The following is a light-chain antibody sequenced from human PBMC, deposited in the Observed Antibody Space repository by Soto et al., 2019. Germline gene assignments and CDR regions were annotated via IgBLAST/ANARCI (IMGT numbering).Light chain of an antibody. CDR2: GAS. V-gene: IGKV3-15*01. J-gene: IGKJ1*01. CDR1: QSVHSR. Sequence: EIVMTQSPAALSVSPGDAATLSCRASQSVHSRLAWYQQKPGQAPRLLIYGASTRASGIPARFRGSGSGTESTLTISSLQSEDFAVYYCQQYDDWPPWTFGPGTKVEIK. CDR3: QQYDDWPPWT.